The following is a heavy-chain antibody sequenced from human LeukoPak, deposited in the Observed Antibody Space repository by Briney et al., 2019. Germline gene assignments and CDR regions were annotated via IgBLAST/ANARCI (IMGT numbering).Heavy chain of an antibody. CDR2: ISAYNGNT. V-gene: IGHV1-18*01. D-gene: IGHD2-2*01. CDR1: GYTFTSYG. J-gene: IGHJ5*02. Sequence: ASVKVSCKASGYTFTSYGMSWVRQAPGQGLEWMGWISAYNGNTNYAQKLQGRVTMTTDTSTSTAYMELRSLRSDDTAVYYCARVPRYCSSTSCPFDPWGQGTLVTVSS. CDR3: ARVPRYCSSTSCPFDP.